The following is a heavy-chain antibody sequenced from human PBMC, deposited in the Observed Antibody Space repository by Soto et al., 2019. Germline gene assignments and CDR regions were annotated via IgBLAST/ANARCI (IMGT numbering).Heavy chain of an antibody. CDR2: MNPDSGHA. Sequence: ASVKVSCKASGYTFTNSDINWVRQAPGQGLGWMGWMNPDSGHAAYAQKFQGRVTLTTSTSTSTVYMEMRSLGSEDTAVYYCARRPHCSGGICYYGLDNWGQGTLVTVSS. CDR1: GYTFTNSD. V-gene: IGHV1-8*01. CDR3: ARRPHCSGGICYYGLDN. J-gene: IGHJ4*02. D-gene: IGHD2-15*01.